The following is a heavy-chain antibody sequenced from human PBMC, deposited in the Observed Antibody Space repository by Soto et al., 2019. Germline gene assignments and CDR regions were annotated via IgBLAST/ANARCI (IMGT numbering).Heavy chain of an antibody. CDR1: GYTFPSYY. J-gene: IGHJ5*02. Sequence: GASVKVSCKASGYTFPSYYMHWVRQAPGQGLEWMGIINPSGGSTSYAQKFQGRVTMTRDTSTSTVYMELSSLRSEDTAVYYCARGYCSSTSCYRFMVWFDPWGQGTLVTVSS. CDR2: INPSGGST. D-gene: IGHD2-2*01. V-gene: IGHV1-46*03. CDR3: ARGYCSSTSCYRFMVWFDP.